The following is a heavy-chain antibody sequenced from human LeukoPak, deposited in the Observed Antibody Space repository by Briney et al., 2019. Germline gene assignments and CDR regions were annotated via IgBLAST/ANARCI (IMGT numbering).Heavy chain of an antibody. J-gene: IGHJ4*02. CDR2: INPNSGGT. Sequence: ASVKVSCKASGYTFTGYYMHWVRQAPGQGLEWMGRINPNSGGTNYAQRFQGRVTMTRDTSISTAYMELSRLRSDVTAVYYCASRTSGSYSDYWGQGTLVTVSS. CDR1: GYTFTGYY. D-gene: IGHD1-26*01. V-gene: IGHV1-2*06. CDR3: ASRTSGSYSDY.